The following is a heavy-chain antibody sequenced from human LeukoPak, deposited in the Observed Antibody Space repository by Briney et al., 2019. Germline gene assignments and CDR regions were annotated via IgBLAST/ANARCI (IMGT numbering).Heavy chain of an antibody. Sequence: PGGSLRLSCAASGFTFSSYWMHWVRQAPGKGLVWVSRISSDGSDTNYADSVKGRFTISRGNAKNTLYLPMNSLRAEDTAVYYCARGSYSLGGFDYWGQGTLVTVSS. D-gene: IGHD6-13*01. CDR1: GFTFSSYW. CDR2: ISSDGSDT. CDR3: ARGSYSLGGFDY. V-gene: IGHV3-74*01. J-gene: IGHJ4*02.